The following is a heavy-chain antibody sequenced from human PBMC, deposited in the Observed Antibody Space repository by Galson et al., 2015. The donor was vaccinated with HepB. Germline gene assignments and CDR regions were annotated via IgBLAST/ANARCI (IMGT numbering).Heavy chain of an antibody. CDR2: MNPNSGNT. J-gene: IGHJ4*02. CDR3: ARDPYSYGYPDDDY. Sequence: SVKVSCKASGYTFTSYDINWVRQATGQGLEWMGWMNPNSGNTGYAQKFQGRVTMTRNTSISTAYMELSSLRSEDTAVYYCARDPYSYGYPDDDYWGQGTLVTVSS. D-gene: IGHD5-18*01. CDR1: GYTFTSYD. V-gene: IGHV1-8*01.